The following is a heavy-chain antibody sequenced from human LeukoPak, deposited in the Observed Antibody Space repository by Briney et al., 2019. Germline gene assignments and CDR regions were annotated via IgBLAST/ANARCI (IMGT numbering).Heavy chain of an antibody. CDR2: IYHSGST. V-gene: IGHV4-38-2*02. CDR1: GYSISSGYY. J-gene: IGHJ3*02. Sequence: SETLSLTCTASGYSISSGYYWGWIRQPPGKGLEWIGSIYHSGSTYYNPSLKSRVTISVDTSKNQFSLKLSSVTAADTAVYYCAGPEPSFGVVYRDAFDIWGQGTMVTVSS. D-gene: IGHD3-3*01. CDR3: AGPEPSFGVVYRDAFDI.